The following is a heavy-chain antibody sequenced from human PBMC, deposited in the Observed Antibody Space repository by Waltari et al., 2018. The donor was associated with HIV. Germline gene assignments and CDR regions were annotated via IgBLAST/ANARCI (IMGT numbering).Heavy chain of an antibody. CDR3: ERIHFRLDYYYGMDV. Sequence: QVQLQESGPGLVKPSATLSLTCTVSGYSLSRGYYWGWIRQPPGKGLEWIGTIFHSGSTYYNPSLQSRVTMSVATSKNPFSLGLSSVTAADTAVYYCERIHFRLDYYYGMDVRGQGTTVTVSS. V-gene: IGHV4-38-2*02. CDR2: IFHSGST. CDR1: GYSLSRGYY. J-gene: IGHJ6*02.